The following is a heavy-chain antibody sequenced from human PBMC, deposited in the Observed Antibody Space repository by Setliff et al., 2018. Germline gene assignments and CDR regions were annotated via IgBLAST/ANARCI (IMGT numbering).Heavy chain of an antibody. Sequence: GGSLRLSCAASGFSFNDYAMHWVRQAPGKGLEWISSIGGSSNTIFYADSVKGRFTISRGNAKSSLYLQMNSLRAEDTAVYYCARDLIRGAPNWFDPWGQ. J-gene: IGHJ5*02. CDR3: ARDLIRGAPNWFDP. CDR1: GFSFNDYA. D-gene: IGHD3-10*01. V-gene: IGHV3-48*03. CDR2: IGGSSNTI.